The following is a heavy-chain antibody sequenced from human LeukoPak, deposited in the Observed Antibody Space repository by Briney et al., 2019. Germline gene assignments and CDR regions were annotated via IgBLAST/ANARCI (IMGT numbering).Heavy chain of an antibody. J-gene: IGHJ4*02. CDR2: IWYDGSNK. V-gene: IGHV3-33*01. D-gene: IGHD3-10*01. Sequence: GGSLRLSRAASGFTFSSYGMHWVRQAPGEGLEWVAVIWYDGSNKYYADSVKGRFTISRDNSKNTLYLQMNSLRAEDTAVYYCARDIGTGSFDYWGQGTLVTVSS. CDR1: GFTFSSYG. CDR3: ARDIGTGSFDY.